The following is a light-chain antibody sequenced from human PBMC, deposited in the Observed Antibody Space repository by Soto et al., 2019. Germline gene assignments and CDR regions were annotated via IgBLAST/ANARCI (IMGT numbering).Light chain of an antibody. CDR1: QSISSW. CDR3: QQYDNLLFT. Sequence: DIQMTQSPSTLSASVGDRVTITCRASQSISSWLAWYQQKPGKAPKLLIYDASTLEGGVPSRFSGSGSGTDFTFTISSLQPEDFATYYCQQYDNLLFTFGPGTKVDVK. V-gene: IGKV1-5*01. J-gene: IGKJ3*01. CDR2: DAS.